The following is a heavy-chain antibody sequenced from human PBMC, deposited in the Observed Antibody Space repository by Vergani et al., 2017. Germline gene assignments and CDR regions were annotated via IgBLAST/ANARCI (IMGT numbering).Heavy chain of an antibody. J-gene: IGHJ4*02. D-gene: IGHD3-10*01. CDR3: ARDLYRIGSITMVRGVPGY. CDR1: GYTFTSYA. V-gene: IGHV7-4-1*02. Sequence: QVQLVQSGSELKKPGASVKVSCKASGYTFTSYAMNWVRQAPGQGLEWMGWINTNTGNPTYAQGFTGRFVFSLDTSVSTAYLQISSLKAEDTAVYYCARDLYRIGSITMVRGVPGYWGQGTLVTASS. CDR2: INTNTGNP.